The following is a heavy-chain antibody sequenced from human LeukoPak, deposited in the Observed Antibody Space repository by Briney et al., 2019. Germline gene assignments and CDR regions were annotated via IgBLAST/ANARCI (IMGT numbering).Heavy chain of an antibody. CDR2: ISSSGSTI. V-gene: IGHV3-48*03. J-gene: IGHJ4*02. CDR3: ARAPHFFDTSGSRYYFDY. D-gene: IGHD3-22*01. CDR1: GFTFSSYE. Sequence: PGGSLRLSCAASGFTFSSYEMNWVRQAPGKGLEWVSYISSSGSTIYYADSVRGRFTISRDNAKSSLYLQMNSLRAEDTAVYYCARAPHFFDTSGSRYYFDYWGQGALVTVSS.